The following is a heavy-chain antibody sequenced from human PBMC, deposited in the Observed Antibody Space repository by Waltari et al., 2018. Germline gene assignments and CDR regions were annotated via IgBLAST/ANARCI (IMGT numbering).Heavy chain of an antibody. D-gene: IGHD2-8*01. CDR1: GFPFSSFT. J-gene: IGHJ4*02. CDR3: ASAPRPEVSAPFDF. CDR2: ISGIGDIT. V-gene: IGHV3-23*04. Sequence: EVQLVESGGGLVQPGGFLRLSCAGSGFPFSSFTMHWVRQAPGKWREWVSGISGIGDITSYADSVKGRFTISRDTSKNTLHLLLNSLRPGDTAIYYCASAPRPEVSAPFDFWGRGTLVTVSS.